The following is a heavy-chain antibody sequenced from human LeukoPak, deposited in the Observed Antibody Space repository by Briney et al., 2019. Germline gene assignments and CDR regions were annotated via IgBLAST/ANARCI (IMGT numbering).Heavy chain of an antibody. Sequence: PGGPLRLSCAASGFTFSVYSTNWVRQAPGKGLEWVSYMTSDLRTIYYADSVRGRFTISRDNAKKSLYLQMNSLRAEDTAVYYCARSVEAVFDNWGQGTMVTVSS. V-gene: IGHV3-48*01. CDR3: ARSVEAVFDN. D-gene: IGHD2-15*01. CDR1: GFTFSVYS. J-gene: IGHJ3*02. CDR2: MTSDLRTI.